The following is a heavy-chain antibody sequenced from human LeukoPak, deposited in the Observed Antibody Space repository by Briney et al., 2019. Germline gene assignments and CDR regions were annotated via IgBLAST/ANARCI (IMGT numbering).Heavy chain of an antibody. D-gene: IGHD3-22*01. Sequence: SETLSLTRTVSGGSISSSSYYWGWIRQPPGKGLEWIGSIYYSGSTYYNPSLKSRVTISVDASKNQFSLKLRSVTDADTAVYYCARHGHYYDSSGYYSLVFDAFDIWGQGTMVTVSS. CDR1: GGSISSSSYY. CDR3: ARHGHYYDSSGYYSLVFDAFDI. J-gene: IGHJ3*02. V-gene: IGHV4-39*01. CDR2: IYYSGST.